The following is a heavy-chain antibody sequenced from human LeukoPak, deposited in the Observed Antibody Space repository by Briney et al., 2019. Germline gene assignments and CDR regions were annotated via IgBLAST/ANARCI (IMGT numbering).Heavy chain of an antibody. CDR3: ARRGDYDFWSGTDY. CDR2: INHSGST. CDR1: GGSFSGYY. J-gene: IGHJ4*02. Sequence: SETLSLTCAVYGGSFSGYYWSWIRQPPGKGLEWIGEINHSGSTNYNPSLKSRVTISVDTSKNQFSLKLSSVTAADTAVYYCARRGDYDFWSGTDYWGQGTLVTVSS. V-gene: IGHV4-34*01. D-gene: IGHD3-3*01.